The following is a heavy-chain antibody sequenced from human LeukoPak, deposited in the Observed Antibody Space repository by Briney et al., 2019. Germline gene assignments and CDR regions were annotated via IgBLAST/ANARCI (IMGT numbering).Heavy chain of an antibody. CDR3: ARGHWYFDL. Sequence: LSETLSLTCAVYGGSFSGYYWSWIRQPPGKGLEWIGEINHSGSTNYNPSLKSRVAISVDTSKNQFSLKLSSVTAADTAVYYCARGHWYFDLWGRGTLVTVSS. CDR2: INHSGST. V-gene: IGHV4-34*01. J-gene: IGHJ2*01. CDR1: GGSFSGYY.